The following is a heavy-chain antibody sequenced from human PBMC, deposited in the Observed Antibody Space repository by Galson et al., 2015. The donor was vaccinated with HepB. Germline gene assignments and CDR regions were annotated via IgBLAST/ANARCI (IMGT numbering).Heavy chain of an antibody. D-gene: IGHD2-21*01. CDR2: MNQGGSKK. J-gene: IGHJ3*02. CDR1: GFTLSDYW. V-gene: IGHV3-7*01. Sequence: SLRLSCAASGFTLSDYWMSWVRQAPGKGLEWVANMNQGGSKKNYVDSVSGRFTISRDSAENSLYLQMNSLRAEDVAVYYCARYCGGDCYRSDAFDIWGQGTMVTVSS. CDR3: ARYCGGDCYRSDAFDI.